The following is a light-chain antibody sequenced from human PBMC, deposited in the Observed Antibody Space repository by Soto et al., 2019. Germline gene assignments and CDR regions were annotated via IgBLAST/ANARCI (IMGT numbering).Light chain of an antibody. CDR3: QVWDSSSGHVV. CDR2: DDT. Sequence: SYVLTQPPWVSVAPGLTARITCGGDTRGIMIVHWYQQKPGQAPVLVVYDDTDRPSGIPERFSGSRSGNTATLTISRVEAGDEADYYCQVWDSSSGHVVFGGGTKLTVL. V-gene: IGLV3-21*02. J-gene: IGLJ2*01. CDR1: TRGIMI.